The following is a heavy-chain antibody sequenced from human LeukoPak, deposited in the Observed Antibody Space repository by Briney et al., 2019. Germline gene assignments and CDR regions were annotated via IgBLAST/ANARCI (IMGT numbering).Heavy chain of an antibody. CDR2: IFHSGST. CDR3: ARDFTDSGSSLVYYYYYYMDV. CDR1: GGSIGSSSYY. Sequence: SETLSLTCTVSGGSIGSSSYYWGWIRQPPGKGLEWIGNIFHSGSTYYNPSLKSRVTISVDTAKDQFSLKLSSVTAADTAVYYCARDFTDSGSSLVYYYYYYMDVWGKGTTVTVSS. D-gene: IGHD1-26*01. V-gene: IGHV4-39*07. J-gene: IGHJ6*03.